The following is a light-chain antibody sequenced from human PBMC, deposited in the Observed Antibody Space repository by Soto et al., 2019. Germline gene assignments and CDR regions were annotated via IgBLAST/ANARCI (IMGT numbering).Light chain of an antibody. J-gene: IGLJ1*01. V-gene: IGLV2-8*01. CDR2: DVS. CDR3: SSYAGSNNYV. CDR1: SSDVGGYNY. Sequence: QSALTQPPSSSGSPGQSFTISCTGTSSDVGGYNYVSWYQHHPGKAPKLMIYDVSKRPSGVPDRFSGSKSGNTASLTVSGLQAEDEADYYCSSYAGSNNYVFGTGTKVTVL.